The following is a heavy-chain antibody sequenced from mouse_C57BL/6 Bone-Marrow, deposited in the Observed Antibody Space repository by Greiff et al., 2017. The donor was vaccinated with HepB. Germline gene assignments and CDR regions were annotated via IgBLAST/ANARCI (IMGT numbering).Heavy chain of an antibody. CDR3: ARAYDYDGGY. D-gene: IGHD2-4*01. CDR1: GFTFSDYG. V-gene: IGHV5-17*01. Sequence: EVMLVESGGGLVKPGGSLKLSCAASGFTFSDYGMHWVRQAPEKGLEWVAYISSGSSTIYYADTVKGRFTISRHNAKNTLFLQMTSLRSEDTAMYYCARAYDYDGGYWGQGTSVTVSS. J-gene: IGHJ4*01. CDR2: ISSGSSTI.